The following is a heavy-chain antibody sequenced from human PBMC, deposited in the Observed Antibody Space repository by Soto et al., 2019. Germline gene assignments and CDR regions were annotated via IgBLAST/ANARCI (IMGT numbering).Heavy chain of an antibody. D-gene: IGHD2-8*01. CDR1: TFTFSSYS. CDR3: ARRGKVCINGVCDPMTWLGSMDV. J-gene: IGHJ6*02. Sequence: EVQLVESGGGLVQPGGSLRLSCAASTFTFSSYSMNWVRQAPGKGLEWVSYISGSSSSIYYADSVKGRFTISRDNAKNSLYLQMNSLRDEDTAVYYCARRGKVCINGVCDPMTWLGSMDVWGQGTTVTVSS. V-gene: IGHV3-48*02. CDR2: ISGSSSSI.